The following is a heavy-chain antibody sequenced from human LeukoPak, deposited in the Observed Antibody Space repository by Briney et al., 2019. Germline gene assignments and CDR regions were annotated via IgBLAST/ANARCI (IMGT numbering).Heavy chain of an antibody. V-gene: IGHV1-18*01. CDR2: ISAYNGNT. CDR1: GYTFTSYG. D-gene: IGHD6-13*01. J-gene: IGHJ4*02. Sequence: ASVKVSCKASGYTFTSYGISWVRQAPGQGLEWMGWISAYNGNTNYAQKLQGRVTMTTDTSTSTAYMELRSLRSEDTAVYYCVKARSSSRCDFDSWGQGTLVSVSS. CDR3: VKARSSSRCDFDS.